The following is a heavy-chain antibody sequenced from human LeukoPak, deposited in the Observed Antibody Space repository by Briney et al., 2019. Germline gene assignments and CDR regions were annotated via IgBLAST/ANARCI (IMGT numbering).Heavy chain of an antibody. CDR3: ARDRSAIYYDSSGYYPKDYFDY. CDR2: IYHSGST. V-gene: IGHV4-38-2*02. Sequence: SSETLSLTCAVSGYSISSGYYWGWIRQPPGKGLEWIGSIYHSGSTYYNPSLKSRVTISVDTSKNHFSLKLSSVTAADTAVYLCARDRSAIYYDSSGYYPKDYFDYWGQGTLVTVSS. CDR1: GYSISSGYY. D-gene: IGHD3-22*01. J-gene: IGHJ4*02.